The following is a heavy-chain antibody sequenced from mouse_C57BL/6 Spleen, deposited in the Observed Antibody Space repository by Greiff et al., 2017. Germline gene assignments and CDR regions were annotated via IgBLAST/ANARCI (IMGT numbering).Heavy chain of an antibody. J-gene: IGHJ3*01. CDR1: GYTFTSYW. CDR2: IYPGSGST. V-gene: IGHV1-55*01. CDR3: ARGAGNDYTWFAY. D-gene: IGHD2-4*01. Sequence: QVQLQQPGAELVKPGASVKMSCKASGYTFTSYWITWVKQRPGQGLEWIGDIYPGSGSTNYNEKFKSKATLTVDTSSSTAYMQLSSLTSEDSAVYYCARGAGNDYTWFAYWGKGTLVTVSA.